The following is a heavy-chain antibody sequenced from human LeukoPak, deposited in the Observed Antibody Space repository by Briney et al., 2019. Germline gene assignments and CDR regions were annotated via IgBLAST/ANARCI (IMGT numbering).Heavy chain of an antibody. CDR3: ARDFLRTATPDDFDF. D-gene: IGHD2-21*02. CDR1: GDSNRSDGYS. J-gene: IGHJ3*01. Sequence: SQTLSLTCTVSGDSNRSDGYSWTWIRQPPGKGLEWIGHISYSGNTYYNPSLKSRVTLSVDASKNQFSLNLTSVTAADTAIYYCARDFLRTATPDDFDFWGQGTMVTVSS. V-gene: IGHV4-31*03. CDR2: ISYSGNT.